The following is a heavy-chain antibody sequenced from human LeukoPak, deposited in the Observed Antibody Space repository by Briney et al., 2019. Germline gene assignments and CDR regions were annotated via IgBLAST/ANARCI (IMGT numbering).Heavy chain of an antibody. J-gene: IGHJ4*02. CDR1: GYRFTNYW. V-gene: IGHV5-51*01. Sequence: GESLKISCRGSGYRFTNYWIAWVRQMPGKGLEWMGIIYPGDSETIYSPSFQGQVTISADKSISTAYLQWSSLKASGTAMYYCARGGHSYSLDYWGQGTLVTVSS. CDR2: IYPGDSET. CDR3: ARGGHSYSLDY. D-gene: IGHD5-18*01.